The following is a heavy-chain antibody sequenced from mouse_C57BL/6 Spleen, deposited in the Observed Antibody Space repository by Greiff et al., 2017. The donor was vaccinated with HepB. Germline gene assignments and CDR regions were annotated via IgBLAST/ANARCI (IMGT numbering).Heavy chain of an antibody. D-gene: IGHD3-2*02. V-gene: IGHV5-17*01. CDR1: GFTFSDYG. J-gene: IGHJ3*01. CDR3: ARKKAAQAPFAY. Sequence: EVKVVESGGGLVKPGGSLKLSCAASGFTFSDYGMHWVRQAPEKGLEWVAYISSGSSTIYYADTVKGRFTISRDNAKNTLFLQMTSLRSEDTAMYYCARKKAAQAPFAYWGQGTLVTVSA. CDR2: ISSGSSTI.